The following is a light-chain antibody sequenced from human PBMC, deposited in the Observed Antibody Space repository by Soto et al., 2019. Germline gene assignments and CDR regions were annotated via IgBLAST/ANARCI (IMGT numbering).Light chain of an antibody. CDR1: QSVSSSY. V-gene: IGKV3-20*01. CDR2: AAS. Sequence: EIVITQSPATLSVSPGEGATLSCRASQSVSSSYLAWYQQKPGQAPRLLIYAASRRETGIPDRFSGGGSGTEFTLTISRLQPEDFAVYYCQQCGSSPWTFGQGTKVDIK. CDR3: QQCGSSPWT. J-gene: IGKJ1*01.